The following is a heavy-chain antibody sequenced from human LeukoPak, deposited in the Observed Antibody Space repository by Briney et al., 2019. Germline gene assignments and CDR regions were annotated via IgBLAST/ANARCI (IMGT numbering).Heavy chain of an antibody. CDR1: GFTVSNDY. J-gene: IGHJ5*02. Sequence: LRLSCAASGFTVSNDYMAWVRQDPGKGLEWIGFSSRSGITSYKSSLESRVNISVDRSKNQFSLKLSSVTAADTAVYFCARAATSGTYEDYWFDHWGQGILVVVSS. CDR2: SSRSGIT. CDR3: ARAATSGTYEDYWFDH. V-gene: IGHV4-30-2*01. D-gene: IGHD3-10*01.